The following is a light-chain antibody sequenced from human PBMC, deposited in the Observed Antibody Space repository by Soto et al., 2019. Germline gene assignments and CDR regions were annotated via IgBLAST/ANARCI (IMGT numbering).Light chain of an antibody. CDR2: GAS. Sequence: EIVLTQSPGTLSLSPGERATLSCRASQSVSTSSLAWYQQKPGQAPRLLIYGASSRATGIPDKVSGSGSGADIALSISRLEPEDCAMDYCQQYGSSPYTVGQGTKLAIK. V-gene: IGKV3-20*01. CDR3: QQYGSSPYT. CDR1: QSVSTSS. J-gene: IGKJ2*01.